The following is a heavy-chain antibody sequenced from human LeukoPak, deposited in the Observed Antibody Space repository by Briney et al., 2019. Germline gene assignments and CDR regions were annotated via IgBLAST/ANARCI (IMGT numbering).Heavy chain of an antibody. V-gene: IGHV1-2*06. CDR1: GYTFTGYY. CDR2: INPNSGGT. CDR3: ARDARIAADGSYYYYGMDV. D-gene: IGHD6-13*01. Sequence: ASVKVSCKASGYTFTGYYMHWVRQAPGQGLEWMGRINPNSGGTNYAQKFQGRVTMTRDTSISTAYMELSRLRSDDTAVYYCARDARIAADGSYYYYGMDVWGQGTTVTVSS. J-gene: IGHJ6*02.